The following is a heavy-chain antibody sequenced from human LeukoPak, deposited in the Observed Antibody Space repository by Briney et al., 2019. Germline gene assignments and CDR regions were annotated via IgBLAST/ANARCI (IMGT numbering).Heavy chain of an antibody. J-gene: IGHJ4*02. V-gene: IGHV1-69*13. Sequence: SVKVSCKASGGTFSSYAISWVRQAPGQGLEWMGGIIPIFGTANYAQKFQGRVTITADESTSTAYMELSSLRSEDTAVYYCAVLCRGGDCYGFDYWGQGTLVTVSS. D-gene: IGHD2-21*01. CDR2: IIPIFGTA. CDR1: GGTFSSYA. CDR3: AVLCRGGDCYGFDY.